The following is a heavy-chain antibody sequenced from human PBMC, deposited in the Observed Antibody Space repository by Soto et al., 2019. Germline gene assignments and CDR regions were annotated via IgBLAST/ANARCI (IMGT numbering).Heavy chain of an antibody. J-gene: IGHJ5*02. D-gene: IGHD3-3*01. CDR3: ARAPLENWFDP. V-gene: IGHV3-33*01. CDR2: IWYDGSNK. CDR1: GFTFSSYG. Sequence: QVQLVESGGGVVQPGRSLRLSCAASGFTFSSYGMHGVRQAPGKGLEWVAVIWYDGSNKYYADSVKGRFTISRDNSKNTLYLQMNSLRAEDTAVYYCARAPLENWFDPWGQGTLVTVSS.